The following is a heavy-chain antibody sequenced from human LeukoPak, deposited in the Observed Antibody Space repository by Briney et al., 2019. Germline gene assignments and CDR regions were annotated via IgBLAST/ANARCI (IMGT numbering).Heavy chain of an antibody. Sequence: KPSETLSLTCAFYGGSFSAYYRSWIRQPPGKGLEWIGEINHSGSTNYNPSLKSRVTISVDTSKNQFSLKLSSVTATDTAVYYCARHYSSSWNNWFDPWGQGTLVTVSS. V-gene: IGHV4-34*01. CDR2: INHSGST. J-gene: IGHJ5*02. CDR1: GGSFSAYY. D-gene: IGHD6-13*01. CDR3: ARHYSSSWNNWFDP.